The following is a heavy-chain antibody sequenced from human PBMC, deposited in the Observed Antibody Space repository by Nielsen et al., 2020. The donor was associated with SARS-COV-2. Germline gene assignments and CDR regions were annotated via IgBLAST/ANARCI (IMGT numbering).Heavy chain of an antibody. Sequence: GGSLRLSCAASGFTFSSYWMHWVRQAPGKGLVWVSRINSDGSSTSYADSVKGRFTISRDNAKNTLYLQMNSLRAEDTAVYYCAKLPAFKMGSSDGFDIWGQGTMVTVSS. D-gene: IGHD1-7*01. CDR1: GFTFSSYW. J-gene: IGHJ3*02. CDR2: INSDGSST. CDR3: AKLPAFKMGSSDGFDI. V-gene: IGHV3-74*01.